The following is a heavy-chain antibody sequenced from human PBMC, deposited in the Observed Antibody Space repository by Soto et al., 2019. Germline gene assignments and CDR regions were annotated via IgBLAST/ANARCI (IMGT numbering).Heavy chain of an antibody. CDR2: IYYSGST. CDR1: GGSISSYY. J-gene: IGHJ4*02. Sequence: PSETLSLTCTVSGGSISSYYWSWIRQPPGKGLEWMGYIYYSGSTNYNPSLKSRVTISVDTSKNQFSLKLSSVTAADTAVYYCARHPSSWGPYFDYWGQGTLVTVSS. V-gene: IGHV4-59*08. CDR3: ARHPSSWGPYFDY. D-gene: IGHD3-16*01.